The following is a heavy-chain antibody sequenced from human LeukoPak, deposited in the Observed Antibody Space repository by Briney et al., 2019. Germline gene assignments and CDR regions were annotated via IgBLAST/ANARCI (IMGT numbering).Heavy chain of an antibody. V-gene: IGHV1-2*04. CDR3: ARGSPSYAQWHFDL. J-gene: IGHJ2*01. CDR1: GYTITDYY. CDR2: IIPNTGGT. D-gene: IGHD2/OR15-2a*01. Sequence: WASVKVSCKASGYTITDYYPHWVRQAPGQGLEWMGWIIPNTGGTNYAQKFQDWVTMSSDTSISTAYMELSSLRSDDTAVYYCARGSPSYAQWHFDLWGRGTLVTVSS.